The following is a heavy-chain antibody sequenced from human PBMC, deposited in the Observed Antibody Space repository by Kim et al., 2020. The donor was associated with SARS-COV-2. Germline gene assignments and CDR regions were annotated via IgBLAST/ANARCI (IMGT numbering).Heavy chain of an antibody. CDR1: GFTFSSYW. Sequence: GGSLRLSCAASGFTFSSYWMHWVRQAPGKGLVWVSRINSDGSSTSYADSVKGRFTISRDNAKNTLYLQMNSLRAEDTAVYYCAREGDGYNYPHFDYWGQGTLVTVSS. CDR2: INSDGSST. CDR3: AREGDGYNYPHFDY. J-gene: IGHJ4*02. D-gene: IGHD5-12*01. V-gene: IGHV3-74*01.